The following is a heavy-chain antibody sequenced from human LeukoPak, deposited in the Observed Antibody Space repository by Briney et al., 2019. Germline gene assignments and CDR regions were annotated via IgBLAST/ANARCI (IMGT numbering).Heavy chain of an antibody. CDR3: AKDKGNYYFDY. Sequence: GGSLRLSCAASGITFSAFGMTWVRQAPGKGLGWVTFIRYDGSNTYYADSVKGRFTISRDDSKNTLYLQMNSLRAEDTAVYYCAKDKGNYYFDYWGQGTLVTVSS. CDR1: GITFSAFG. J-gene: IGHJ4*02. D-gene: IGHD2/OR15-2a*01. V-gene: IGHV3-30*02. CDR2: IRYDGSNT.